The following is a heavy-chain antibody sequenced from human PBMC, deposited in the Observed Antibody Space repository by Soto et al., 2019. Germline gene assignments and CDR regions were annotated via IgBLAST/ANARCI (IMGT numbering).Heavy chain of an antibody. Sequence: EVQLVESGGDLVQPGGSLRLSCAASGFIFSDYTMTWVRQAPGRGLEFVSHISSSGDAIFYAESVKGRFTVSRDNAKNSLYLQMNSLRDDDTAVYFCARDHGGSTWFVGVYYFFGMDVWGQGTAVTASS. CDR1: GFIFSDYT. CDR3: ARDHGGSTWFVGVYYFFGMDV. V-gene: IGHV3-48*02. D-gene: IGHD6-13*01. CDR2: ISSSGDAI. J-gene: IGHJ6*02.